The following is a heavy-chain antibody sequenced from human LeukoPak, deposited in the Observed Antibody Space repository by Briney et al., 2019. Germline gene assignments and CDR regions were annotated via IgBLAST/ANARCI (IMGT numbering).Heavy chain of an antibody. J-gene: IGHJ4*02. CDR3: ARSERWFGELSAFDY. Sequence: SETLSLTCAVYGGSFSGYYWSWIRQHPGKGLEWIGYIYYSGSTYYNPSLKSRVTISVDTSKNQFSLKLSSVTAADTAVYYCARSERWFGELSAFDYWGQGTLVTVSS. D-gene: IGHD3-10*01. CDR1: GGSFSGYY. V-gene: IGHV4-31*11. CDR2: IYYSGST.